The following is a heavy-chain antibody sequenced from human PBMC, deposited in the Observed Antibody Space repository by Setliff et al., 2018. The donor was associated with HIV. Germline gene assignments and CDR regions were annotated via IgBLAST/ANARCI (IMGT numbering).Heavy chain of an antibody. J-gene: IGHJ6*04. CDR3: VRDQSNNMAV. CDR2: ISTDRRER. V-gene: IGHV3-30*03. Sequence: PAGSLSLSCAASEFTFRGSGLHWVRQTQDRGLEWVAHISTDRRERKYAEFVEDRFTISTDNYRSKLYLQMYSLGIESTSVYHCVRDQSNNMAVWGKGTRVTVSS. D-gene: IGHD4-4*01. CDR1: EFTFRGSG.